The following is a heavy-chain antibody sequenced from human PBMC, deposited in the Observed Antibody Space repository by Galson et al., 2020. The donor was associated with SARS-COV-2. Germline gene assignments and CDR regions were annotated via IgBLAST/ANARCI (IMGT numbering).Heavy chain of an antibody. D-gene: IGHD3-10*01. CDR2: ISGRGATI. J-gene: IGHJ4*02. Sequence: ESLKISCAASGFNFGNHIMNWVRQTPGKGLEWISYISGRGATIYYAESVEGRFTISRDNAENSLLLLMTSLRVDDTAIYYCARSGGGFYNHFDHWGQGTLVTVSS. CDR1: GFNFGNHI. CDR3: ARSGGGFYNHFDH. V-gene: IGHV3-48*01.